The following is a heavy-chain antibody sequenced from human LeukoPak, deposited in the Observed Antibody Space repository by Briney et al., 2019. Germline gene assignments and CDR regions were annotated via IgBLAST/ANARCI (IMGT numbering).Heavy chain of an antibody. CDR2: ISAYNGNT. CDR1: GYTFTSYG. V-gene: IGHV1-18*01. J-gene: IGHJ4*02. D-gene: IGHD3-10*01. Sequence: GASVKVSCKASGYTFTSYGISWVRQAPGQGLEWMGWISAYNGNTNYAQKLQGRVTMTTDTSTSTAYMELRSLRSDDTAVYYCARVLLDYYGSGGYSAIWGQGTLVTVSS. CDR3: ARVLLDYYGSGGYSAI.